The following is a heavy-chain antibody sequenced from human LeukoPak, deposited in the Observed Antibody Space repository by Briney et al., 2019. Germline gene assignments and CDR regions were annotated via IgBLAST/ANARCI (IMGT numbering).Heavy chain of an antibody. CDR3: ARSNNGGWGYCDY. D-gene: IGHD3-16*01. CDR2: IWYDGSNK. J-gene: IGHJ4*02. CDR1: GFSFSNYG. V-gene: IGHV3-33*01. Sequence: TGRSLRLSCAVSGFSFSNYGMHWVRQAPGKGLEWVAVIWYDGSNKYYADSVKGRFTISRDNSKNTLYVQMSSLRAEDTAVYYCARSNNGGWGYCDYWGQGSLVTVSS.